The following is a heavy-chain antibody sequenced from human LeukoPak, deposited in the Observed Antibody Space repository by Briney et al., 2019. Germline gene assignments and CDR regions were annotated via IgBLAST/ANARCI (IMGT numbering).Heavy chain of an antibody. CDR1: GFTFSSYW. CDR2: ISYDGSNK. Sequence: GGSLRLSCAASGFTFSSYWMHWVRQAPGKGLEWVAVISYDGSNKYYADSVKGRFTISRDNSKNTLYLQMNSLRAEDTAVYYCAKGLYNWDYYYYYMDVWGKGTTVTVSS. J-gene: IGHJ6*03. CDR3: AKGLYNWDYYYYYMDV. V-gene: IGHV3-30*18. D-gene: IGHD1-1*01.